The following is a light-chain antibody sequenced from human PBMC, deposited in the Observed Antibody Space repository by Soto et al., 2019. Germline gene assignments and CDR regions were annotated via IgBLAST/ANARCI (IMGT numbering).Light chain of an antibody. Sequence: EIVLTQSPGTLSLSPGERATLSCRASQSVSSNFLAWYQQKPGQAPRLLIYGASSSATGIPDRFSGSGSGTDFTLTISRLEPEDFAVYYCPQYGSSPWTFGQGTKMEIK. CDR1: QSVSSNF. CDR2: GAS. J-gene: IGKJ1*01. V-gene: IGKV3-20*01. CDR3: PQYGSSPWT.